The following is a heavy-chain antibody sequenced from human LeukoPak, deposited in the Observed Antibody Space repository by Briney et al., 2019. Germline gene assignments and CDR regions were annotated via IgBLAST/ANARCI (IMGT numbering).Heavy chain of an antibody. CDR2: ISAYNGNT. CDR1: GYTFSSYG. CDR3: AREGTGGGSRGAFAI. J-gene: IGHJ3*02. D-gene: IGHD1-26*01. V-gene: IGHV1-18*01. Sequence: ASVKVSCKASGYTFSSYGMSWVRQAPGQGLEWMGWISAYNGNTNYTQRMQGRVTMTTDTKKTTAYMEMGRLRADDTAVYYSAREGTGGGSRGAFAIWGQGTMITVSS.